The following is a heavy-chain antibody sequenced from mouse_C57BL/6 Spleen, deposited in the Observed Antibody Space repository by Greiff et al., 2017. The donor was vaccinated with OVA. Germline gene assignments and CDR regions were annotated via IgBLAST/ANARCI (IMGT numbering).Heavy chain of an antibody. J-gene: IGHJ4*01. CDR2: IYPGSGST. V-gene: IGHV1-55*01. D-gene: IGHD4-1*01. Sequence: VQLQQPGAELVKPGASVKMSCKASGYTFTSYWITWVKQRPGQGLEWIGDIYPGSGSTNYNEKFKSKATLTVDTSSSTAYMQLSSLTSEDSAVYYCARKGSNWEYYAMDYWGQGTSVTVSS. CDR3: ARKGSNWEYYAMDY. CDR1: GYTFTSYW.